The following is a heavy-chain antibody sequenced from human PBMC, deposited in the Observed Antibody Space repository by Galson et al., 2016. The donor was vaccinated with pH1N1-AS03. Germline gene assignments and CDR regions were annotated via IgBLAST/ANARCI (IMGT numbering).Heavy chain of an antibody. V-gene: IGHV1-2*04. CDR3: ARDPRGPCTSATCPTTYYFGMDV. J-gene: IGHJ6*02. D-gene: IGHD2-2*01. CDR2: INTDSGVT. CDR1: GYIFTGFY. Sequence: SVKVSCKASGYIFTGFYVHWVRQAPGQGLEWMGWINTDSGVTNYAQKFEAWVTMTRDTSVNTAYMELYGLKSDDTAVYYCARDPRGPCTSATCPTTYYFGMDVWGQGTTVIVSS.